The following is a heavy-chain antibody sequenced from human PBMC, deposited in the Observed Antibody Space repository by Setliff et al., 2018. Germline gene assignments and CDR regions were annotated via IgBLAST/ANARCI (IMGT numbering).Heavy chain of an antibody. CDR1: GFTFSGYY. CDR3: VRDLHWGFDY. D-gene: IGHD7-27*01. V-gene: IGHV3-48*01. CDR2: IRNDGATT. J-gene: IGHJ4*02. Sequence: GGSLRLSCAASGFTFSGYYMQWVRQAPGKGLEWVSYIRNDGATTSYADSVKGRFTISRDNVKNSLSLQMNSLRAEDTAVYYCVRDLHWGFDYWGLGTLVTVSS.